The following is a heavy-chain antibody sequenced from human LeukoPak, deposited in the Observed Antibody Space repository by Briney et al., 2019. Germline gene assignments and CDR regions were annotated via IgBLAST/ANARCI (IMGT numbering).Heavy chain of an antibody. CDR3: AREFGHCSRDNCFYFFDL. CDR1: DYTLTIYN. V-gene: IGHV1-18*01. Sequence: APVKVSCTPSDYTLTIYNMFCGRQAPGQGPEWMGWSNAHKGHTNFLQKFQGRVTGTTEISTNTAYMELRRLRSDDTAVYYCAREFGHCSRDNCFYFFDLWGQGAQVIVCS. J-gene: IGHJ4*02. CDR2: SNAHKGHT. D-gene: IGHD1-20*01.